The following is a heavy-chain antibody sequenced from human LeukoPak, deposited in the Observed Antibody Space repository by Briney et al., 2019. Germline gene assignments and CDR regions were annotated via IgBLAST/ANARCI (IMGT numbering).Heavy chain of an antibody. Sequence: SETLSLTCAVYGGSFSGYYWSWIRQPPGKGLEWIGEINHSGSTNYNPSLKSRVTISVDTSKNQFSLKLSSVTAADTAVYYCARAFHYDSSGYYYSLSFDYWGQGTLVTVSS. D-gene: IGHD3-22*01. CDR2: INHSGST. J-gene: IGHJ4*02. V-gene: IGHV4-34*01. CDR1: GGSFSGYY. CDR3: ARAFHYDSSGYYYSLSFDY.